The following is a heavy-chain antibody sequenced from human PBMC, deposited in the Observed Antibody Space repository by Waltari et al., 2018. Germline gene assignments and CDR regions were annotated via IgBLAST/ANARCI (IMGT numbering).Heavy chain of an antibody. D-gene: IGHD3-10*01. J-gene: IGHJ3*02. CDR1: GYTFTDYY. CDR2: VDPEDGET. Sequence: EVQLVQSGAEVKKPGATVKISCKVSGYTFTDYYMHWVQQAPGTGLEWMGLVDPEDGETIYAEKFQGRVTITADTSTDTAYMELSSLRSEDTAVYYCATGARWKSLWFRELDHPSRGIGAFDIWGQGTMVTVSS. CDR3: ATGARWKSLWFRELDHPSRGIGAFDI. V-gene: IGHV1-69-2*01.